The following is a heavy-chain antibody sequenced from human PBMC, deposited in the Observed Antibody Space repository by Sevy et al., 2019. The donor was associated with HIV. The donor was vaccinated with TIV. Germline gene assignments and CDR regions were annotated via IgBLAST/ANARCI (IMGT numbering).Heavy chain of an antibody. CDR3: AEYCISTSHHNWIDL. CDR1: GGSISSGDYY. J-gene: IGHJ5*02. Sequence: SETLSLTCTVSGGSISSGDYYWSWMRQPPGKGLEWIGYIYYSGITYYNPSLKRRVTITVDTVRSQFSLKLSSVTAADTAVYYCAEYCISTSHHNWIDLWGQGTLVTVSS. D-gene: IGHD2-2*01. V-gene: IGHV4-30-4*01. CDR2: IYYSGIT.